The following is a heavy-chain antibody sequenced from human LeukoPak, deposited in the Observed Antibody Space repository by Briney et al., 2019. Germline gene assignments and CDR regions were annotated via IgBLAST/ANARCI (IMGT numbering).Heavy chain of an antibody. J-gene: IGHJ2*01. Sequence: ASVKVSCKASGYTFTGYYMHWVRQAPGQGLEWMGWISAYNGNTNYAQKLQGRVTITRNTSISTAYMELSSLRSEDTAVYYCARVPYNYYYDSSGYYGHDWYFDLWGRGTLVTVSS. D-gene: IGHD3-22*01. CDR2: ISAYNGNT. CDR3: ARVPYNYYYDSSGYYGHDWYFDL. V-gene: IGHV1-8*03. CDR1: GYTFTGYY.